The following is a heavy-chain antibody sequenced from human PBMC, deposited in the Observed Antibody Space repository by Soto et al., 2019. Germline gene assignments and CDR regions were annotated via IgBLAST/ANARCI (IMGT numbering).Heavy chain of an antibody. CDR3: ARGGDVNYYHGMDV. CDR2: ISAYNGKT. Sequence: QVQLVQSGGEVKKPGASVKLSCTASGYTFTSYGISWVRQAPGQGLEWMGWISAYNGKTNYAQNVQGRVTITIDTTTRTAYMDLRSLRSDVTAVYYCARGGDVNYYHGMDVWGQVTTVTVSS. J-gene: IGHJ6*02. V-gene: IGHV1-18*01. D-gene: IGHD5-12*01. CDR1: GYTFTSYG.